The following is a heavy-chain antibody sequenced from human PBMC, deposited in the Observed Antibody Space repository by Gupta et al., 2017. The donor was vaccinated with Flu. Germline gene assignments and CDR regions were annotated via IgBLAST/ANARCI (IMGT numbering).Heavy chain of an antibody. V-gene: IGHV3-23*01. CDR2: ISGSGGST. CDR3: ARGYCSSTSCYPYYFDY. J-gene: IGHJ4*02. Sequence: EVQLLESGGGLVQPGGSLRLSCAASGFTFSSYAMSWVRQAPGKGLGWVSAISGSGGSTYYADSVKGRFTISRDNSKNTLYLQMNSLRAEDTAVYYCARGYCSSTSCYPYYFDYWGQGTLVTVSS. CDR1: GFTFSSYA. D-gene: IGHD2-2*01.